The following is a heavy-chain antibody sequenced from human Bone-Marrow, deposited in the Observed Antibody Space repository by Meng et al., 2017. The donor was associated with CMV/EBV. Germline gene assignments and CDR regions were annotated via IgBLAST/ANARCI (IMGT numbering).Heavy chain of an antibody. Sequence: ASVKVSCKASGYTFTSYYMHWVRQAPGQGLEWMGIINPSGGSTSYAQKFQGRVTMTRDTSTSTVYMELSSLRSEDTAVYYCARVYCSSTSCHRYYGMAVWGQGTTVTGSS. J-gene: IGHJ6*01. CDR2: INPSGGST. CDR1: GYTFTSYY. CDR3: ARVYCSSTSCHRYYGMAV. D-gene: IGHD2-2*01. V-gene: IGHV1-46*01.